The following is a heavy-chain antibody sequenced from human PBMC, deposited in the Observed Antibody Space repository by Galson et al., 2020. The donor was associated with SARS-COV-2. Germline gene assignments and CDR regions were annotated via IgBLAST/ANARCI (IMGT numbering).Heavy chain of an antibody. CDR3: ARAHRTPYYYYYGMDV. CDR2: INSDGSST. Sequence: GGSLRLSCAASGFTFSSYWMHWVRQAPGKGLVWVSRINSDGSSTSYADSVKGRFTISRDNAKNTLYLQMNSLRAEDTAVYYCARAHRTPYYYYYGMDVWGQGTTVTVSS. V-gene: IGHV3-74*01. J-gene: IGHJ6*02. CDR1: GFTFSSYW.